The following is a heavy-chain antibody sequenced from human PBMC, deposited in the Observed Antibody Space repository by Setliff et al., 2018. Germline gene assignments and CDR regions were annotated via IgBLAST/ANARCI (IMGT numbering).Heavy chain of an antibody. D-gene: IGHD3-10*01. J-gene: IGHJ6*02. Sequence: GESLKISCAASGLTFDNYAFSWVRLAPGKGLGWISAISADGSSVYYARSVRGRFTISRDHAKNSLYLQLNSLRAEDSAVYYCARDGVFYAMDFWGQGTTVTVSS. CDR1: GLTFDNYA. V-gene: IGHV3-23*01. CDR3: ARDGVFYAMDF. CDR2: ISADGSSV.